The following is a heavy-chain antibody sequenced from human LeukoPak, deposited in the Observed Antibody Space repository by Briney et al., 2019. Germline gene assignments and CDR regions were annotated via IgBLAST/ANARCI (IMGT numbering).Heavy chain of an antibody. CDR2: ISSSGSTI. J-gene: IGHJ6*04. D-gene: IGHD3-10*01. V-gene: IGHV3-48*03. CDR3: AKDPGDGDYYYYGMDV. CDR1: GFTFSSYE. Sequence: GGSLRLSCAASGFTFSSYEMNWVRQAPGKGLEWVSYISSSGSTIYYADSVKGRFTISRDNSKNTLYLQMNSLRAEDTAVYYCAKDPGDGDYYYYGMDVWGKGTTVTVSS.